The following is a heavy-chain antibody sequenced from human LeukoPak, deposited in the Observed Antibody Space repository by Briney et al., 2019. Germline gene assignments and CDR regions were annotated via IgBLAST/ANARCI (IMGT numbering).Heavy chain of an antibody. Sequence: PWGSLRLSCAASGFTFSSYAMGWVRRAPGKGLEGVSAISGSGGSTYYADSVKGRFTISRDNSKNTLYLQMNSLRAEDTAVYYCAKCLSDEFDYWGQGTLVTVST. CDR1: GFTFSSYA. CDR2: ISGSGGST. D-gene: IGHD2/OR15-2a*01. J-gene: IGHJ4*02. V-gene: IGHV3-23*01. CDR3: AKCLSDEFDY.